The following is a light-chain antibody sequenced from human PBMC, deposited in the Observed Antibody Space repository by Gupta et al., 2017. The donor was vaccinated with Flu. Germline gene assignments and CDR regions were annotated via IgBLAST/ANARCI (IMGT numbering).Light chain of an antibody. CDR2: RDN. Sequence: RDNQRPSVVPDRFSGSKSGNSASLAISGLLSEDEADYYCAAWDDGLSGVLFGGGTKLTVL. CDR3: AAWDDGLSGVL. V-gene: IGLV1-47*01. J-gene: IGLJ3*02.